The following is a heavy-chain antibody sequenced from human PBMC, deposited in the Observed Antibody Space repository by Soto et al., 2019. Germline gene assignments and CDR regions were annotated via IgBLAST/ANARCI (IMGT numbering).Heavy chain of an antibody. CDR3: VKGGAYCYNDCTRSY. V-gene: IGHV3-23*01. D-gene: IGHD2-21*01. CDR2: IGLSNSDT. J-gene: IGHJ4*02. Sequence: EVQLLESGGGLVQPGGSLRLSCADSGFSFETYGMTWVRQAPGKGLEGVAHIGLSNSDTYYADSVKGRFTISRDNSKNMVYLQMNSLRDADTAVYYCVKGGAYCYNDCTRSYWGRGTLVTVSS. CDR1: GFSFETYG.